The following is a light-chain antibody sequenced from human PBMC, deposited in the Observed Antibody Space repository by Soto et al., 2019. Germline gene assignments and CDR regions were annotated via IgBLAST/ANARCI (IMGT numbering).Light chain of an antibody. V-gene: IGLV2-14*03. CDR2: DVT. CDR3: SSYRSSDTLE. CDR1: SSDVGGYNY. Sequence: QSVLTQPASVSGSPGQSITISCTGTSSDVGGYNYVSWYQQHPGKAPKLMIYDVTNRPSGVSNRFSGSKSGNTASLTISGLQDEDEADYYCSSYRSSDTLEFGGGTKVTVL. J-gene: IGLJ2*01.